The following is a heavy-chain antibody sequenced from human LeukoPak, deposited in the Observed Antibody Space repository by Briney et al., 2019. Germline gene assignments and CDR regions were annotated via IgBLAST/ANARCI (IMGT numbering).Heavy chain of an antibody. D-gene: IGHD4-23*01. CDR2: INPSGGST. CDR1: GYTFTSYY. CDR3: ARDRALRAVVGSFDY. J-gene: IGHJ4*02. Sequence: ASVKVSCKASGYTFTSYYIHWVRQAPGQGLEWMGIINPSGGSTSYAQKFQGRVTMTRDTSTSTVHMELSSLTSEDTAVYYCARDRALRAVVGSFDYWGQGTLVTVSS. V-gene: IGHV1-46*01.